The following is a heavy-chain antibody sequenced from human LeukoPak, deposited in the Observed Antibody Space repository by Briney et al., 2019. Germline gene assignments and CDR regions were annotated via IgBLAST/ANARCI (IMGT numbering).Heavy chain of an antibody. CDR3: ARAFTPSYYYYYMDV. J-gene: IGHJ6*03. CDR2: IYYSGST. V-gene: IGHV4-38-2*02. CDR1: GYSISSGYY. D-gene: IGHD3-16*01. Sequence: SETLSLTCTVSGYSISSGYYWGWIRQPPGKGLEWIGSIYYSGSTYYNPSLKSRVTISVDTSKNQFSLKLSSVTAADTAVYYCARAFTPSYYYYYMDVWGKGTTVTVSS.